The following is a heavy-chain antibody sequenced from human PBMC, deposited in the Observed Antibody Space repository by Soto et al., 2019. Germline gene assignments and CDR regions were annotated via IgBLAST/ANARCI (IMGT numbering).Heavy chain of an antibody. J-gene: IGHJ4*02. CDR1: GFTSSDHY. Sequence: PGGSLRLSCAASGFTSSDHYMDWVRQAPGKGLEWVARTRNKPNSYTTEYAASVEGRFTISRDDSKNSLYLQMSSLKTEDTAVYFCARVVHSSGQRNDNWGQGTQVTVSS. V-gene: IGHV3-72*01. CDR2: TRNKPNSYTT. CDR3: ARVVHSSGQRNDN. D-gene: IGHD3-22*01.